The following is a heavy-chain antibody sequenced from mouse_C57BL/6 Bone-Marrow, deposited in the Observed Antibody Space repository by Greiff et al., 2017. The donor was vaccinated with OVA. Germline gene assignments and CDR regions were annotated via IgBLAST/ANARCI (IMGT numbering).Heavy chain of an antibody. CDR3: ARPYYDYDGGDWYFEV. D-gene: IGHD2-4*01. Sequence: EVKLMESGGGLVKPGGSLKLSCAASGFTFSDYGMHWVRQAPEKGLEWVAYISSGSSTIYYADTVKGRFTISRDNAKNTLFLQMTSLRSEDTAMYYCARPYYDYDGGDWYFEVWGTGTTVTVSS. CDR1: GFTFSDYG. V-gene: IGHV5-17*01. CDR2: ISSGSSTI. J-gene: IGHJ1*03.